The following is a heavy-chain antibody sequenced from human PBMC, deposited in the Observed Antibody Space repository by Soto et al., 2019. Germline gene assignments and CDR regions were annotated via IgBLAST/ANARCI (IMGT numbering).Heavy chain of an antibody. V-gene: IGHV4-31*03. D-gene: IGHD5-12*01. CDR1: GGSISINNYY. CDR2: IHYRGGT. J-gene: IGHJ4*02. Sequence: SETLSLTCTVSGGSISINNYYWNWIRQHPGKGLEWIGYIHYRGGTSYNPSLKSRVTISVDTSKNQFSLKLSSVTAADTAVYYCARDGYRGYGIVDYWGQGTLVTVSS. CDR3: ARDGYRGYGIVDY.